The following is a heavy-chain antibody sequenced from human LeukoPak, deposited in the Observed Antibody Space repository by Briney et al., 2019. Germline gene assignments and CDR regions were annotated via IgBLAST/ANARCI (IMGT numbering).Heavy chain of an antibody. J-gene: IGHJ5*02. CDR2: ISTSNGDT. CDR1: GYTFTNSD. D-gene: IGHD1-14*01. Sequence: ASVKVSCKASGYTFTNSDITWVRQAPGQGREWMGRISTSNGDTKYASKLQGRVSMTTDTSPSTLYMELGSLTFDDTAVYFCARDPYHRLGPPLDLWGQGTLVTVSS. V-gene: IGHV1-18*01. CDR3: ARDPYHRLGPPLDL.